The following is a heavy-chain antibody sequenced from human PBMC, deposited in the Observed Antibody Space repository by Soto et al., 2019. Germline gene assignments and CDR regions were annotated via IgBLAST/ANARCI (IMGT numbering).Heavy chain of an antibody. J-gene: IGHJ6*03. CDR1: GGSIGSGGYY. Sequence: SETLSLTCTVSGGSIGSGGYYWSWIRQHPGKGQDWIGYIDYSGSTYYNPSLKSRVTISVDTSKNQFSLKLSSVTAADTAVYYCASGQMSSSLGSYYYYYYMDVWGKGTTVTVSS. V-gene: IGHV4-31*03. D-gene: IGHD6-6*01. CDR3: ASGQMSSSLGSYYYYYYMDV. CDR2: IDYSGST.